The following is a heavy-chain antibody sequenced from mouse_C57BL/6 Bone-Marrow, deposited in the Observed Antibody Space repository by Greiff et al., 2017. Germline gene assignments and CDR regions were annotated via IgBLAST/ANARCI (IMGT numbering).Heavy chain of an antibody. V-gene: IGHV6-3*01. CDR3: TSSSFYAMDY. Sequence: EVQLVESGGGLVQPGGSMKLSCVASGFTFSNYWMNWVRQSPEKGLEWVAQIRLKSDNYATHYAESVKGRFTISRDDSKSSVYLQMNNLRAEDTGIYYCTSSSFYAMDYWGQGTSVTVSS. CDR1: GFTFSNYW. J-gene: IGHJ4*01. D-gene: IGHD1-1*01. CDR2: IRLKSDNYAT.